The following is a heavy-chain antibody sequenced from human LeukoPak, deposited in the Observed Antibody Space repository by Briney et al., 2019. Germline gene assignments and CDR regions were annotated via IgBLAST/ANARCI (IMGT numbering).Heavy chain of an antibody. V-gene: IGHV1-2*06. CDR2: INPNSGDT. Sequence: GASVKVSCKASGYTFSGSYIHWVRQAPGQGLEWMGRINPNSGDTNYAQKFQGRVTMTRDTSFSTAYMALSSLRSDDTAMYYCARAMNSWFLLDLDYWGQGNLVTVSS. CDR3: ARAMNSWFLLDLDY. J-gene: IGHJ4*02. CDR1: GYTFSGSY. D-gene: IGHD3-22*01.